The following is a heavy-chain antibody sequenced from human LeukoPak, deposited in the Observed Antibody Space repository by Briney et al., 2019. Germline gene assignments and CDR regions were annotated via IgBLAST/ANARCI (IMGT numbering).Heavy chain of an antibody. CDR1: GGSFSGYY. CDR2: INHSGST. CDR3: ARSITMVRGVIRSYYYMDV. Sequence: PSETLSLTCAVYGGSFSGYYWSWIRQPPGKGLEWIGEINHSGSTNYNPSLKSRVTISVDTSKNQFSLKLSSVTAADTAVYCCARSITMVRGVIRSYYYMDVWGKGTTVTVSS. D-gene: IGHD3-10*01. V-gene: IGHV4-34*01. J-gene: IGHJ6*03.